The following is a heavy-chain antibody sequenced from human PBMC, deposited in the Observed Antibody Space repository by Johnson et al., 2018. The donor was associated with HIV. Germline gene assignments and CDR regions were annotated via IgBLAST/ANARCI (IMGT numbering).Heavy chain of an antibody. J-gene: IGHJ3*02. V-gene: IGHV3-30*04. Sequence: VQLVESGGGGVQPGRSLRLSCVVSGVTFSTYAMHWVRQAPGKGLEWVAVMSYDGSNKYYADSVKGRFTISRDNSKNTLYLQINSLRAEDTAVYYCARGPKNPGLDAFDIWSQGTMVTVSS. CDR2: MSYDGSNK. CDR1: GVTFSTYA. CDR3: ARGPKNPGLDAFDI. D-gene: IGHD1-14*01.